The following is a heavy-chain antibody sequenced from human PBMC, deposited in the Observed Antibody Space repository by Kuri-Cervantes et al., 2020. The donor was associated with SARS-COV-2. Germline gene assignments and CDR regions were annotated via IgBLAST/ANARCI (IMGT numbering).Heavy chain of an antibody. CDR3: ARVIRGSYHNWFDP. CDR1: GYTLTELS. J-gene: IGHJ5*02. D-gene: IGHD3-16*02. V-gene: IGHV1-24*01. Sequence: SVKVSCKVSGYTLTELSMHWVRQAPGKGHEWMGGFDPEDGETIYAQKFQGRVTITADKSTSTAYMELSSLRSEDTAVYYCARVIRGSYHNWFDPWGQGTLVTVSS. CDR2: FDPEDGET.